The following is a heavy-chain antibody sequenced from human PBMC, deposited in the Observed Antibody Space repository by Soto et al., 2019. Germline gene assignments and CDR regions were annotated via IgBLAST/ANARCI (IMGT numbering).Heavy chain of an antibody. D-gene: IGHD3-22*01. CDR1: AVIPRRCG. J-gene: IGHJ4*01. CDR3: AKVHDSSGYYTVLY. V-gene: IGHV3-30*18. Sequence: LPYGASAVIPRRCGMHWVRQPPGKGLEWVAVISYDGSNKYYADSVKGRFTISRDNSKNTLYLQMNSLRAEDTAVYYCAKVHDSSGYYTVLYCGHGTLFTVPS. CDR2: ISYDGSNK.